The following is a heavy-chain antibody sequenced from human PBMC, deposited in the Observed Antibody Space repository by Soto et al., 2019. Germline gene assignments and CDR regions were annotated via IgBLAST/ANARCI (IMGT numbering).Heavy chain of an antibody. Sequence: GGSLRLSCAASGFTFSSYGMHWVRQAPGKGLEWVATVTSDGSNKYHADSVEGRFTISRDDSKNTLYLQLNSLRAEDTAVYYCGSITLKTSLDPFELPAQRTIV. J-gene: IGHJ3*01. CDR1: GFTFSSYG. D-gene: IGHD3-10*01. V-gene: IGHV3-30*03. CDR2: VTSDGSNK. CDR3: GSITLKTSLDPFEL.